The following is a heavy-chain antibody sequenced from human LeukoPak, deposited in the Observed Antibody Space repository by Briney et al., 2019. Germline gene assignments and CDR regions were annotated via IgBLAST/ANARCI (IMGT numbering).Heavy chain of an antibody. CDR2: MYKSGST. V-gene: IGHV4-39*07. CDR3: ARRRVTVVRGVDITSYYFDY. D-gene: IGHD3-10*01. J-gene: IGHJ4*02. CDR1: GGSISSSNYY. Sequence: SETLSLTCTVSGGSISSSNYYWGWIRQPPGKGLEWIGTMYKSGSTYYNPSLKSRVTISVDTSKNQFSLKLNSVTAADTALYFCARRRVTVVRGVDITSYYFDYWGQGTLVTVSS.